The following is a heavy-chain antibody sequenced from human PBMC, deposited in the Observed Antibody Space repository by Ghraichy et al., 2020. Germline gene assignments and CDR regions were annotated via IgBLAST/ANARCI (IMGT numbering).Heavy chain of an antibody. CDR2: MSSSGST. CDR3: ARALARARFYYGLDV. D-gene: IGHD3-3*02. Sequence: SQTLSLTCTVSGGSVSSGSYYWSWIRQPPGKGLELIGYMSSSGSTNYNPSLKNRVSISVDTSKTQFSLKLTSATAADTAMYYCARALARARFYYGLDVWGLGRSVTVSS. V-gene: IGHV4-61*01. CDR1: GGSVSSGSYY. J-gene: IGHJ6*02.